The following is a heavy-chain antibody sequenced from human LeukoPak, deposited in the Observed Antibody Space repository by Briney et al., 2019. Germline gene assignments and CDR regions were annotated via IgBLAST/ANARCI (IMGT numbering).Heavy chain of an antibody. CDR2: IYYSGST. V-gene: IGHV4-31*03. Sequence: PSETLTLTCTVSGGSISSGGYYWSWIRQHPGKGLEWIGYIYYSGSTYYNPSLKSRVTISVDTSKNQFSLKLSSVTAADTAVYYCAREGDYYFDYWGQGTLVTVSS. J-gene: IGHJ4*02. CDR3: AREGDYYFDY. CDR1: GGSISSGGYY. D-gene: IGHD3-16*01.